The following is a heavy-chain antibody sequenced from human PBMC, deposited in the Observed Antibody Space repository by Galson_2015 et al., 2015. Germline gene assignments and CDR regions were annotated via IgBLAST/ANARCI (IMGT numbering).Heavy chain of an antibody. CDR2: INGDGSAT. CDR3: ARELSGDRRFDY. D-gene: IGHD7-27*01. Sequence: SLRLSCAASGFTFSTYWMHWARQVPGKGLVWVPRINGDGSATNYADSVKGRFTISRDNANNTLSLQMNSLRAEDTAVYYCARELSGDRRFDYWGQGTLVTVAS. V-gene: IGHV3-74*01. J-gene: IGHJ4*02. CDR1: GFTFSTYW.